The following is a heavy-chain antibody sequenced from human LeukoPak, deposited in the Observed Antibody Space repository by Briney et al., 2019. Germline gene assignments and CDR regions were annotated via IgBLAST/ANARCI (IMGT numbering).Heavy chain of an antibody. CDR1: GGSISSSSYY. CDR2: IYYSGST. Sequence: SETLSLTCTVSGGSISSSSYYWGWIRQPPGKGLEWIGSIYYSGSTYYNPSLKSRVTISVDASKNQFSLKLSSVTAADTAVYYCARHEAWFDPWGQGTLVTVSS. J-gene: IGHJ5*02. CDR3: ARHEAWFDP. V-gene: IGHV4-39*01.